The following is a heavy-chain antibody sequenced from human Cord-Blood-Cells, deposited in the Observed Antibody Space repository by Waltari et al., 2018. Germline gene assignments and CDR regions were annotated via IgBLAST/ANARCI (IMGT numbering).Heavy chain of an antibody. CDR2: ISYDGSNK. CDR3: ARIQQLAVLDAFDI. CDR1: GFTFSSYA. J-gene: IGHJ3*02. D-gene: IGHD6-13*01. Sequence: QVQLVESGGGVVQPGRYLRLSCAASGFTFSSYAMHWVRQVPGKGLEWVAVISYDGSNKYYADSVKGRFTISRDNSKNTLYLQMNSLRAEDTAVYYCARIQQLAVLDAFDIWGQGTMVTVSS. V-gene: IGHV3-30*04.